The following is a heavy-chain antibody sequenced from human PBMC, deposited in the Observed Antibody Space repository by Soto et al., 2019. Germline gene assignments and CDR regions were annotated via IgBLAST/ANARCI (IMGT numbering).Heavy chain of an antibody. CDR2: IIPIFGTA. CDR3: ARDRPGAVAGTYYYYYGMDV. J-gene: IGHJ6*02. D-gene: IGHD6-19*01. Sequence: QVQLVQSGSELKKPGASVKVSCKASGYTFTSYAISWVRQAPGQGLEWMGGIIPIFGTANYAQKFQGRVTITADESTSTAYMELSSLRSEDTAVYYCARDRPGAVAGTYYYYYGMDVWGQGTTVTVSS. CDR1: GYTFTSYA. V-gene: IGHV1-69*01.